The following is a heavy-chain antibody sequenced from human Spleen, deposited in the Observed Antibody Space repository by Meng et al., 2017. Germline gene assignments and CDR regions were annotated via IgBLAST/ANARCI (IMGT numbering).Heavy chain of an antibody. CDR3: ARVERYSSGWYESPGYYYGMDV. Sequence: SETLSLTCTVSGGSISSSSYYWGWIRQPPGKGLEWIGSIYYSGSTYYNPSLKSRVTISVDTSKNQFSLKLSSVTAADTAVYYCARVERYSSGWYESPGYYYGMDVWGQGTTVTVSS. V-gene: IGHV4-39*07. D-gene: IGHD6-19*01. CDR1: GGSISSSSYY. CDR2: IYYSGST. J-gene: IGHJ6*02.